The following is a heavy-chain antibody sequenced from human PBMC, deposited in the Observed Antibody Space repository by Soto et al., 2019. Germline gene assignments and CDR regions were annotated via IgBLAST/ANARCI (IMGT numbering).Heavy chain of an antibody. CDR1: GGSITRGGYY. Sequence: SETLSLTCTVSGGSITRGGYYWSWIRQHPGKGLEWIGYIYYSGFTYYNPSLKSRVTISVDTSKNQFSLKLSSVTAADTAVYYCARSVFPWGQGTLVTVSS. CDR3: ARSVFP. J-gene: IGHJ5*02. CDR2: IYYSGFT. V-gene: IGHV4-31*03.